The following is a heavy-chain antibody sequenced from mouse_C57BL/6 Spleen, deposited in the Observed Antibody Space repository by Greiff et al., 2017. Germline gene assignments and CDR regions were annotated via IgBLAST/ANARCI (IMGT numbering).Heavy chain of an antibody. CDR3: TTGHGSSVPWYFDV. Sequence: VQLQESGAELVRPGASVKLSCTASGFNINDDYMHWVKQRPEQGLEWIGWIDPENGDTEYASKFQGKATITADTSSNTAYLQLSSLTSEDTAVYYCTTGHGSSVPWYFDVWGTGTTVTVSS. D-gene: IGHD1-1*01. V-gene: IGHV14-4*01. CDR1: GFNINDDY. J-gene: IGHJ1*03. CDR2: IDPENGDT.